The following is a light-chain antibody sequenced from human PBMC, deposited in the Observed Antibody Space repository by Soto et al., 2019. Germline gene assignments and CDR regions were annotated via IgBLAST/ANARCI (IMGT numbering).Light chain of an antibody. Sequence: QSALTQPASVSGSPGQSITISCTGTSSDVGNYKYVSWHQQHPGKPPKLMIYEVSNRPSGVSNRFSGSKSGNTASLTISGLQAEDENDYYCFSYTSSGTYVFGTGTKVTVL. CDR1: SSDVGNYKY. CDR2: EVS. V-gene: IGLV2-14*01. CDR3: FSYTSSGTYV. J-gene: IGLJ1*01.